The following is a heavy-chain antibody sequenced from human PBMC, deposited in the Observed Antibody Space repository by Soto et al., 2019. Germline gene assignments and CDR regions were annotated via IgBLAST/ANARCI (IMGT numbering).Heavy chain of an antibody. Sequence: EVQLVESGGGLVQPGGSLRLSCAASGFTFSTYWMSWVRQTPGKGLEWVANINEDGSARYYVDSVKGRFTISRDNAKNSLYLQMNSLRGEDTAVYYCARVCFLDYWGQGTLVTVSS. CDR2: INEDGSAR. J-gene: IGHJ4*02. V-gene: IGHV3-7*05. CDR3: ARVCFLDY. CDR1: GFTFSTYW.